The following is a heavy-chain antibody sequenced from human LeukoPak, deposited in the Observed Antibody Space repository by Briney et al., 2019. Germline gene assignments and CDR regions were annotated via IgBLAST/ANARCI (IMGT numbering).Heavy chain of an antibody. Sequence: ASVKVSCKASGYTFTSYYMHWVRQVPGQGLEWMGIINPSGGSTSYAQKSQGRVTMTRDTSTSTVYMELSSLRSEDTAVYYCARGCGGDCYATNFDYWGQGTLVTVSS. CDR1: GYTFTSYY. V-gene: IGHV1-46*01. CDR2: INPSGGST. D-gene: IGHD2-21*02. J-gene: IGHJ4*02. CDR3: ARGCGGDCYATNFDY.